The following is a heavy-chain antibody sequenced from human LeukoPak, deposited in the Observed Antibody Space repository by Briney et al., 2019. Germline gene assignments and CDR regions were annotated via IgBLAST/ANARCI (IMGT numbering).Heavy chain of an antibody. D-gene: IGHD4-17*01. Sequence: SGTLSLTCAVSGXSISSSNWWSWVRQPPGKGLEWIGEIYHSGSTNYNPFLKSRVTISVDKSKNQFSLKLSSVTAADTAVYYCARDGDDYGDTNWFDPWGQGILVTVPS. J-gene: IGHJ5*02. CDR3: ARDGDDYGDTNWFDP. V-gene: IGHV4-4*02. CDR1: GXSISSSNW. CDR2: IYHSGST.